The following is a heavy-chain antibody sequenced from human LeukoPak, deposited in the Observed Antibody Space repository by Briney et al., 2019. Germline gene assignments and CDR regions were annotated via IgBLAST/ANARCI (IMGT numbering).Heavy chain of an antibody. Sequence: PSETLSLTCTVSGGSISSYYWSWIRQPAGKGLEWIGRIYTSGTTNYNPSLKSRVTISVDKSKNQFSLKLSSVTAAGTAVYYCAREDYYDSSGFYYFDYWGQGTLVTVSS. CDR2: IYTSGTT. J-gene: IGHJ4*02. CDR1: GGSISSYY. CDR3: AREDYYDSSGFYYFDY. D-gene: IGHD3-22*01. V-gene: IGHV4-4*07.